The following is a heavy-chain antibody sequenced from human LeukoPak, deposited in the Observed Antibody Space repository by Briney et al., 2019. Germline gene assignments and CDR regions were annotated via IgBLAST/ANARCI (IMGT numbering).Heavy chain of an antibody. D-gene: IGHD6-13*01. Sequence: ASVKVSCKASGYTFTSYAMHWVRQAPGQRLEWMGWINAGNGNTKYSQEFQGRVTITRDTSASTAYMELSSLRSEDMAVYYCARGYSSSWYHLGFDPWGQGTLVTVSS. CDR1: GYTFTSYA. V-gene: IGHV1-3*03. J-gene: IGHJ5*02. CDR3: ARGYSSSWYHLGFDP. CDR2: INAGNGNT.